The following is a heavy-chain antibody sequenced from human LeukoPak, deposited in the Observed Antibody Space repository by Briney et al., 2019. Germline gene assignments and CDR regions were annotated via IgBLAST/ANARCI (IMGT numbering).Heavy chain of an antibody. J-gene: IGHJ4*02. V-gene: IGHV1-2*06. CDR3: ARGPPNWGYDY. Sequence: ASVKVSCKASGYTFIGYYMHWVRQAPGQGLEWMGRINPNSGDTGYAQKFQDRVTMTRNTSISTAYMELSSLRSDDTAVYYCARGPPNWGYDYWGPGTLVTVSS. CDR2: INPNSGDT. CDR1: GYTFIGYY. D-gene: IGHD7-27*01.